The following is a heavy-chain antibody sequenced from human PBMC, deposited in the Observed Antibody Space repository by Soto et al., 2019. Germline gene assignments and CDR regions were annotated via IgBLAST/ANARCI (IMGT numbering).Heavy chain of an antibody. CDR3: AKSPWSYYFDY. J-gene: IGHJ4*02. V-gene: IGHV3-23*01. D-gene: IGHD2-8*01. CDR2: ISGSGGST. Sequence: GESLKISCAASVFTFSSYAMSWVRQAPGKGLEWVSAISGSGGSTYYADSVKGRFTISRDNSKNTLYLQMNSLRAEDTAVDYCAKSPWSYYFDYWGQGTLVTVSS. CDR1: VFTFSSYA.